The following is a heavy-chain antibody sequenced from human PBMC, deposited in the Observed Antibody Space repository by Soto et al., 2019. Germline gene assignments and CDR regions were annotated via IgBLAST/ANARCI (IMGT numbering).Heavy chain of an antibody. Sequence: QVQLQESGPGLVKPSETLSLTCTVSGGSISSYYWSWIRQPPGKGLEWIGYIYYSGSTNYNPSLKSRFTISVDTSKNQFSLKLSSVTAADTAVYYCARLVWSYGTWFDPWGQGTLVTVSS. J-gene: IGHJ5*02. CDR3: ARLVWSYGTWFDP. CDR2: IYYSGST. D-gene: IGHD5-18*01. CDR1: GGSISSYY. V-gene: IGHV4-59*08.